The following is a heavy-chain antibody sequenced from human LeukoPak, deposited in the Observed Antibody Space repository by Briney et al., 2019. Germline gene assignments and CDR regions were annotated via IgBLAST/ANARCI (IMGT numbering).Heavy chain of an antibody. CDR1: GGSISSYY. Sequence: LETLSLTCTVSGGSISSYYWSWIRQPPGKGLEWIGYIYTSGSTNYNPSLMSRVTISVDTSKNQFSLKLSSVTAADTAVYYCARQGLDVWGKGTTVTVSS. D-gene: IGHD2-15*01. CDR3: ARQGLDV. V-gene: IGHV4-4*09. CDR2: IYTSGST. J-gene: IGHJ6*04.